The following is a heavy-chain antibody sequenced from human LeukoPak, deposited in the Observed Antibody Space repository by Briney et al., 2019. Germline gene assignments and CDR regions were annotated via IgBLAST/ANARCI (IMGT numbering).Heavy chain of an antibody. Sequence: TPSETLSLTCAVYGGSFSGYYWSWIRQPPGKGLEWIGEINHSGSTNYNPSLKSRVTISVDTSKNQFSLKLSSVTAADTAVYYCARKDYYYYIMDVWGQGTTVTVSS. CDR2: INHSGST. J-gene: IGHJ6*02. CDR3: ARKDYYYYIMDV. V-gene: IGHV4-34*01. CDR1: GGSFSGYY.